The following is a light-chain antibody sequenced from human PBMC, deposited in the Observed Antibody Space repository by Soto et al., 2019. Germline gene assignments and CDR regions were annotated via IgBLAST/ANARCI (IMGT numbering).Light chain of an antibody. Sequence: EIVLTQSPGNLSLSPGERATLSCRASQSVSSYLAWYQQKPGQAPRLLIYGASTRATGIPARFTGTGSGTEFTLTISSLQSEDFAVYYCQQYNNWPRTFGQGTKVDIK. J-gene: IGKJ1*01. CDR3: QQYNNWPRT. V-gene: IGKV3-15*01. CDR1: QSVSSY. CDR2: GAS.